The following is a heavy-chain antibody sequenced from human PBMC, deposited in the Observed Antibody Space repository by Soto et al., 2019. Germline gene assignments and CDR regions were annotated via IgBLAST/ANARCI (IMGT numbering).Heavy chain of an antibody. CDR2: ISSSSSTI. D-gene: IGHD4-17*01. CDR1: GFTFSSYS. J-gene: IGHJ3*02. Sequence: GGSLRLSCAASGFTFSSYSMNWVRQAPGKGLEWVSYISSSSSTIYYADSVKGRFTISRDNAKNSLYLQMNSLRDEDTAVYYCARLDYGGNSRAAFDIWGQGTMVTVS. CDR3: ARLDYGGNSRAAFDI. V-gene: IGHV3-48*02.